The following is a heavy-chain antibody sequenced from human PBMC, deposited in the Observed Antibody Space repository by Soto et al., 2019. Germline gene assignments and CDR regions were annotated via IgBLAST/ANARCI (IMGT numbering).Heavy chain of an antibody. J-gene: IGHJ6*02. D-gene: IGHD3-3*01. CDR2: IYYSGST. CDR3: AREAPMTYYDFWSGYPPGGYYGMDV. CDR1: GGSISSYY. Sequence: SETLSLTFTVSGGSISSYYWSWIRQPPGKGLEWIGYIYYSGSTNYNPSLKSRVTISVDTSKNQFSLKLSSVTAADTAVYYCAREAPMTYYDFWSGYPPGGYYGMDVWGQGTTVTVSS. V-gene: IGHV4-59*01.